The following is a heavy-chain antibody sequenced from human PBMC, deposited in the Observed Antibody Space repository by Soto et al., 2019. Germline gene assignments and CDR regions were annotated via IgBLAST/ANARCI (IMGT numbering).Heavy chain of an antibody. Sequence: EVQLLESGGGLVQPGGSLRLSCAASEFTFSSYSMIWVRQAPGKGLEWVSGVNGGGDITYYAESVKGRFTIASDNAKNTLYLQMSSLSAEDTAVFYFARGDFGVIMGVWGQGTTVTVSS. V-gene: IGHV3-23*01. J-gene: IGHJ6*02. CDR2: VNGGGDIT. CDR1: EFTFSSYS. CDR3: ARGDFGVIMGV. D-gene: IGHD3-3*01.